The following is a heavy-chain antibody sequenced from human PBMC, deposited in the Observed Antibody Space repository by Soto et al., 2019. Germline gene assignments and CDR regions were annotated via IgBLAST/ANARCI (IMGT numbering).Heavy chain of an antibody. Sequence: EVQLLESGGGLVQPGGSLRLSCAASGFTFSSYAMNWVRQAPGKGLEWVSVISGSDGSTYYADSVKGRFTISRDNPKNTLNLPMSSLRAEDTAVYYCARRSSSWYLYYLGQGTLVTVSS. V-gene: IGHV3-23*01. CDR3: ARRSSSWYLYY. D-gene: IGHD6-13*01. CDR2: ISGSDGST. J-gene: IGHJ4*02. CDR1: GFTFSSYA.